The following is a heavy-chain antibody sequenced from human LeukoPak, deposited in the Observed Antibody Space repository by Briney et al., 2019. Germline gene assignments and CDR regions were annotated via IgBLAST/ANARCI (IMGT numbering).Heavy chain of an antibody. J-gene: IGHJ4*02. V-gene: IGHV4-59*01. CDR3: ARFYGDY. Sequence: SETLSLTCTVSGGSLSSYYWSWIRQPPGQGLEWIGYIYYSGSTNYNPSLKSRVTISVDTSKNQFSLKLSSVTAADTAVYYCARFYGDYWGQGTLVTVSS. D-gene: IGHD4-17*01. CDR1: GGSLSSYY. CDR2: IYYSGST.